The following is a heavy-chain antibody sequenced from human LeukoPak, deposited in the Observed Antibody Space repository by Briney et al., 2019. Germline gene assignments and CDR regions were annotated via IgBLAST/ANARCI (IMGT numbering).Heavy chain of an antibody. CDR2: ISGSGGST. V-gene: IGHV3-23*01. CDR3: AKGGVGVATTYLYGMDV. Sequence: QPGGSLILSCAASGFTFSSYAMSWVRQAPGEGLEWVSGISGSGGSTYYADSVKGRFTISRDNSKNTLYLQMNSLRAEDTAVYYCAKGGVGVATTYLYGMDVWGQGTTVTVSS. J-gene: IGHJ6*02. CDR1: GFTFSSYA. D-gene: IGHD5-12*01.